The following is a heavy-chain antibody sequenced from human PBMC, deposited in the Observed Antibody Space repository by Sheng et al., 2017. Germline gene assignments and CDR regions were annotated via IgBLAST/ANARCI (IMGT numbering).Heavy chain of an antibody. CDR2: IWYDGSNK. CDR1: GFTFSSYG. V-gene: IGHV3-33*01. D-gene: IGHD3-10*01. J-gene: IGHJ4*02. Sequence: QVQLVESGGGVVQPGRSLRLSCAASGFTFSSYGMHWVRQAPGKGLEWVAVIWYDGSNKYYADSVKGRFTISRDNSKNTLYLQMNSLRAEDTAVYYCARDGYYGSGSYQFDYWGQGTLVTVSS. CDR3: ARDGYYGSGSYQFDY.